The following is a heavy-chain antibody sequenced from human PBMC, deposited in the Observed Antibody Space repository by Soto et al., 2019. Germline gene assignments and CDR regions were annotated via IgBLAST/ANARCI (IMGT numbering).Heavy chain of an antibody. Sequence: SETLSLTCTVSGGSISSVSDYWGWIRQPPGKGLEWIGSIYHSGSTYYNPSLKSRVTISVDASKGQFSLNLRSVTAADTAVYYCARHLGLILTFDYWGQGVLVTVSS. CDR3: ARHLGLILTFDY. V-gene: IGHV4-39*01. J-gene: IGHJ4*02. CDR1: GGSISSVSDY. D-gene: IGHD3-16*01. CDR2: IYHSGST.